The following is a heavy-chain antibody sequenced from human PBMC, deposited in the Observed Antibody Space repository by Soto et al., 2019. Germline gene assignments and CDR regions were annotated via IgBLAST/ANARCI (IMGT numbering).Heavy chain of an antibody. CDR3: AIDRCSSTSCYHG. D-gene: IGHD2-2*01. CDR2: ISSSSSYI. J-gene: IGHJ4*02. Sequence: EVQLVESGGGLVKPGGSLRLSCADSGFIFSSYSMNWVRQAPGKGLEWVSSISSSSSYIYYADSVKGRFTISRDNAKNSLYLQMNILRAEDTAVYYCAIDRCSSTSCYHGWGQGTLVTVSS. CDR1: GFIFSSYS. V-gene: IGHV3-21*01.